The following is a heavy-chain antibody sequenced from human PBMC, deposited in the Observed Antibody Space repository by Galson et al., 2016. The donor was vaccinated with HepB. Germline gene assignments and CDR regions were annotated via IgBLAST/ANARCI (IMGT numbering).Heavy chain of an antibody. CDR1: GFTFDDYA. J-gene: IGHJ4*02. CDR3: AKVAEGRFWAEYYFDY. CDR2: ITGTGAFT. D-gene: IGHD1-14*01. V-gene: IGHV3-23*01. Sequence: SLRLSCAVSGFTFDDYAMSWVRQAPGQGLEWVSSITGTGAFTYYPVSVQGRFPISRDNSKNTVYLQMNNLRVEDTAVYYCAKVAEGRFWAEYYFDYWGQGTLVTVSS.